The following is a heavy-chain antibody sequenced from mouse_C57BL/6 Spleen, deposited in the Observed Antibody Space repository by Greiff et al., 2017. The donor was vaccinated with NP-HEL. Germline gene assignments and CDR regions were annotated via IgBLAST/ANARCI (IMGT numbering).Heavy chain of an antibody. CDR3: AREGTVVATDYFDY. CDR2: IHPNSGST. V-gene: IGHV1-64*01. D-gene: IGHD1-1*01. CDR1: GYTFTSYW. J-gene: IGHJ2*01. Sequence: QVQLKQPGAELVKPGASVKLSCKASGYTFTSYWMHWVKQRPGQGLEWIGMIHPNSGSTNYNEKFKSKATLTVDKSSSTAYMQLSSLTSEDSAVYYCAREGTVVATDYFDYWGQGTTLTVSS.